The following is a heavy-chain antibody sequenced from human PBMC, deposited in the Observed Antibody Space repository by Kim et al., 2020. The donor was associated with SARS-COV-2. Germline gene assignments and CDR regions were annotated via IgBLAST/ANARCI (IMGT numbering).Heavy chain of an antibody. Sequence: GGSLRLSCAASEFTFFDYWMTWVRQAPGKGLEWVANIRYDGNEKNYVDSVEGRFTISRDNAKNSLYLQMNSLRAEDTAVYYCVRIKGGGRYDYWGQGTLGTVSS. V-gene: IGHV3-7*01. CDR3: VRIKGGGRYDY. CDR1: EFTFFDYW. CDR2: IRYDGNEK. D-gene: IGHD1-26*01. J-gene: IGHJ4*02.